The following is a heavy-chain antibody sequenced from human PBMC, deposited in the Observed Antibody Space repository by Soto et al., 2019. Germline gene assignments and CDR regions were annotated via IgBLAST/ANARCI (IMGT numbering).Heavy chain of an antibody. J-gene: IGHJ6*02. Sequence: SVKVSCKASVGTFSSYAISWVLQAPGQGLEWMGGTFPMFGKANYAQKFQGRVTISADKSTSTAYMELSSLTSEDTAVYYCATVDISTWIDGMDVWGQGTTVTVSS. CDR2: TFPMFGKA. CDR1: VGTFSSYA. CDR3: ATVDISTWIDGMDV. D-gene: IGHD6-13*01. V-gene: IGHV1-69*06.